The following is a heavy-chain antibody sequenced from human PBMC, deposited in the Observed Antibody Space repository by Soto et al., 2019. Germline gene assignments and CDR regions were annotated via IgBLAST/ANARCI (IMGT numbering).Heavy chain of an antibody. J-gene: IGHJ6*02. CDR2: IGTAGDT. CDR1: GFTFRNYD. V-gene: IGHV3-13*01. D-gene: IGHD2-2*01. Sequence: GGSLRLSCAASGFTFRNYDMHWVRQATGKGLEWVSAIGTAGDTYYPGSVKGRFTISREDAKASLYLQINSLRAEDTAVYYCAGAFCSSTSCFPPPHGRFDYYVIYVRGQRTTVPVS. CDR3: AGAFCSSTSCFPPPHGRFDYYVIYV.